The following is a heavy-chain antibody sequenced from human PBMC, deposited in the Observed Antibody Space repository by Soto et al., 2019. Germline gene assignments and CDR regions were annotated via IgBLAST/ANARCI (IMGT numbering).Heavy chain of an antibody. D-gene: IGHD3-3*01. CDR3: AKGAGPTYRFLEGF. Sequence: EVQLLESGGGLVQPGGSLRLSCAASGFTFSSYGMSWVRQSPGKGLEWVSTISGSGGSTYYADSVKGRFTISRDNSKNTLYLQMNTLRAEDTALYYCAKGAGPTYRFLEGFWGQGTLVTVSS. CDR1: GFTFSSYG. J-gene: IGHJ4*02. V-gene: IGHV3-23*01. CDR2: ISGSGGST.